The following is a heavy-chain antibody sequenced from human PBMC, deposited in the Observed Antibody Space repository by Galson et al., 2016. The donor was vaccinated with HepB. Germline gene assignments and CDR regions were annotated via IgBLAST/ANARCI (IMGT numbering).Heavy chain of an antibody. Sequence: SLRLSCAASGFTFSSYGIHWVRQAPRKGLEWVAVISFDGNNKYYADSVKGRFTISRDNSKNTVYLLMNSLRADDTAVYYCAKRHEYCPPVGCSVDSWGQGTLVSVSS. D-gene: IGHD2/OR15-2a*01. V-gene: IGHV3-30*18. CDR3: AKRHEYCPPVGCSVDS. CDR2: ISFDGNNK. J-gene: IGHJ4*02. CDR1: GFTFSSYG.